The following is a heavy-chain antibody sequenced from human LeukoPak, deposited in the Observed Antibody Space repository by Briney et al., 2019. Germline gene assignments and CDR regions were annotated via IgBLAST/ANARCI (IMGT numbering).Heavy chain of an antibody. CDR3: ARGQGSDY. CDR2: IQQDGSER. Sequence: GSLRLSCAASGFPFSSFSMSWVRQSPGKGLEWVANIQQDGSERYYVDSVKGRFTISRDNARNSLYLQMNSLRAEDSAVYYCARGQGSDYWGQGTLVTVSS. V-gene: IGHV3-7*05. J-gene: IGHJ4*02. CDR1: GFPFSSFS. D-gene: IGHD1-26*01.